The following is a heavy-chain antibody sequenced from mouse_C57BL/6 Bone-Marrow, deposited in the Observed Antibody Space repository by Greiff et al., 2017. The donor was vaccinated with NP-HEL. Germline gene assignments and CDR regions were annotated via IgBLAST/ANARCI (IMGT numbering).Heavy chain of an antibody. CDR1: GFSLTSYG. D-gene: IGHD2-4*01. CDR3: AKGYDYAYAMDY. V-gene: IGHV2-5*01. Sequence: VMLVESGPGLVQPSQSLSITCTVSGFSLTSYGVHWVRQSPGKGLEWLGVIWRGGSTDYNAAFMSRLSITKDNSKSQVFFKMNSLQADDTAIYYCAKGYDYAYAMDYWGQGTSVTVSS. J-gene: IGHJ4*01. CDR2: IWRGGST.